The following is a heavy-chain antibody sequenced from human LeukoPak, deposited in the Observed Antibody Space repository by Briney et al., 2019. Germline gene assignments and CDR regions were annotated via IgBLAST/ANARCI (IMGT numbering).Heavy chain of an antibody. CDR3: ARGGTWLRFEGYFDY. V-gene: IGHV4-31*03. D-gene: IGHD5-12*01. Sequence: PSETLSLTCTVSGGSISSGGYYWSWIRQHPGKGLEWIGYIYYSGSTYYNPSLKSRVTISVDTSKNQFSLKLSSVTAADTAVYYCARGGTWLRFEGYFDYWGQGTLVTVCS. CDR1: GGSISSGGYY. CDR2: IYYSGST. J-gene: IGHJ4*02.